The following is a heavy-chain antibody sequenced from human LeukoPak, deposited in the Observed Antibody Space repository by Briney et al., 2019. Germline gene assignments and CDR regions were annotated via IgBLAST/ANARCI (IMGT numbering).Heavy chain of an antibody. J-gene: IGHJ3*02. CDR1: DGSISSGSYY. CDR3: ASLTTADAFDI. V-gene: IGHV4-61*02. CDR2: IYTSGST. Sequence: SETLSLTCTVSDGSISSGSYYWSWIRQPAGKGLEWIGRIYTSGSTNYNPSLKSRVTISVDTSKNQFSLKLSSVTAADTAVFYCASLTTADAFDIWGQGTMVTVSS. D-gene: IGHD3-22*01.